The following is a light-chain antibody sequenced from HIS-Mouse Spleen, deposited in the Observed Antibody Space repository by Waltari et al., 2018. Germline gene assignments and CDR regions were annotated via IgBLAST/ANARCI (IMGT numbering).Light chain of an antibody. CDR2: EDS. Sequence: SYELTQPPSVSVSPGQAARITCSGDALPKKYAYWSQQKSGQAPVLVIYEDSKRPSVIPEGFSGSSSGSMATLTISGAQVEDEADYYCYSTDSSSNHRVFGGGTKLTVL. V-gene: IGLV3-10*01. CDR3: YSTDSSSNHRV. CDR1: ALPKKY. J-gene: IGLJ2*01.